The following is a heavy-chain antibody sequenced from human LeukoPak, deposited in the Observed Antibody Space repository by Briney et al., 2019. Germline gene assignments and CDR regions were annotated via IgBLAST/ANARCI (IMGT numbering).Heavy chain of an antibody. CDR3: ARGSNYYDSSGYYYPWNAFDT. V-gene: IGHV3-20*04. D-gene: IGHD3-22*01. J-gene: IGHJ3*02. CDR1: GFTFDDYG. Sequence: GGSLRLSCAASGFTFDDYGMSWVRQAPGKGLEWVSDINWNGGSTGYADSVKGRFTISRDNAKNSLYLQMNSLRAEDTALYYCARGSNYYDSSGYYYPWNAFDTWGQGTMVTVSS. CDR2: INWNGGST.